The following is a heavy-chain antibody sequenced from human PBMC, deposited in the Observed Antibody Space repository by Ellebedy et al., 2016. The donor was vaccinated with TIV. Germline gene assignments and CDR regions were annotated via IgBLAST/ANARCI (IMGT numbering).Heavy chain of an antibody. J-gene: IGHJ6*02. V-gene: IGHV1-3*04. CDR2: INTGNDNT. D-gene: IGHD3-3*01. CDR1: GYTFTTNY. CDR3: ATREWQDPMDV. Sequence: ASVKVSXKAPGYTFTTNYLHWVRQAPGQSLEWMGWINTGNDNTKYSQRLQGRVTITRDTSASTAYMELSSLMSEDTAVYYCATREWQDPMDVWGQGTTVTVSS.